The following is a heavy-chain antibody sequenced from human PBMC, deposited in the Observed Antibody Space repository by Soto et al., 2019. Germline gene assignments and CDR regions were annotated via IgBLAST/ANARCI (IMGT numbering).Heavy chain of an antibody. Sequence: ASVKVSCKASGYTFTSYAMHWVRQAPGQRLEWMGWINAGNGNTKYSQKFQGRVTITRDTSASTAYMELSSLRSEDTAVYYCARDRTTRGDSQYYYYGMDVWGQGTTVTVSS. CDR3: ARDRTTRGDSQYYYYGMDV. CDR2: INAGNGNT. J-gene: IGHJ6*02. D-gene: IGHD2-21*01. CDR1: GYTFTSYA. V-gene: IGHV1-3*01.